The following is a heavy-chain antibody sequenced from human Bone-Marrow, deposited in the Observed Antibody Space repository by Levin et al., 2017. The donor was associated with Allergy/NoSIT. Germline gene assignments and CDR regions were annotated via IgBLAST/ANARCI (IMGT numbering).Heavy chain of an antibody. D-gene: IGHD6-19*01. CDR3: ARDTTLAGEA. CDR2: IKEDGSQR. Sequence: GGSLRLSCAASGFTFSNCWMTGVRQAPGKGLEWVANIKEDGSQRYYADSVKGRFTISRDNANNSLYLQMNYLGVDDTAVYHCARDTTLAGEAWGQGTLVTVSS. V-gene: IGHV3-7*03. CDR1: GFTFSNCW. J-gene: IGHJ5*02.